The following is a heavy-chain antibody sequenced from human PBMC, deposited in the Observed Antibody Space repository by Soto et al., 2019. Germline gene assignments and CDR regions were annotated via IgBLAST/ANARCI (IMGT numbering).Heavy chain of an antibody. D-gene: IGHD3-3*01. J-gene: IGHJ3*02. Sequence: QLHLVQSGAVVKKPGASVTVSCSASGYPVTAYYMHWVRQAPGRGLEWMGGINPATGAAKYTQTSRGRVTITREPSTRTVFMEMSGLTSEDTAAVFCASGGGVGVAGSAAFDMWGQGTLVTVSS. V-gene: IGHV1-46*01. CDR2: INPATGAA. CDR1: GYPVTAYY. CDR3: ASGGGVGVAGSAAFDM.